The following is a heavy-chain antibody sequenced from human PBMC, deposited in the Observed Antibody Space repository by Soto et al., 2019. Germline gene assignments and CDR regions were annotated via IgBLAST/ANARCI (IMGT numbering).Heavy chain of an antibody. J-gene: IGHJ4*01. CDR1: GGSISSYY. CDR2: IYYSGST. D-gene: IGHD6-25*01. Sequence: PSETLSLTCTVSGGSISSYYWSWIRQPPGKGLEWIGYIYYSGSTNYNPSLKSRVTISVDTSKKQFSLRLSSVTAADTAVYYCARGYIAAPNLYYFDNWGPGTLVTVSS. CDR3: ARGYIAAPNLYYFDN. V-gene: IGHV4-59*08.